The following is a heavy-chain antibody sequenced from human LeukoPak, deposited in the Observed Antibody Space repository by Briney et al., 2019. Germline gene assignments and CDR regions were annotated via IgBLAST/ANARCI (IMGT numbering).Heavy chain of an antibody. CDR2: IRYDGSNK. Sequence: PGGSLRLSCAASGFTFSSYEMNWVRQAPGKGLEWVAFIRYDGSNKYYADSVKGRFTISRDNSKNTLYLQMNSLRAEDTAVYYCAKASAMIVVVSKHFDYWGQGTLVTVSS. V-gene: IGHV3-30*02. CDR3: AKASAMIVVVSKHFDY. J-gene: IGHJ4*02. D-gene: IGHD3-22*01. CDR1: GFTFSSYE.